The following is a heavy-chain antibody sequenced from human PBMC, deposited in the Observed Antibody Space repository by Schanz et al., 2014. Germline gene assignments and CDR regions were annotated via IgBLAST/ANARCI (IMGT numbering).Heavy chain of an antibody. D-gene: IGHD3-10*01. CDR1: GFAFSNYA. J-gene: IGHJ3*02. CDR2: ISGSGGST. Sequence: EVQLLESGGGLVKPGGSLRLSCLASGFAFSNYAMTWVRQAPGKGLEWVSAISGSGGSTYYADSVKGRFTISRDNSKNTLYLQMNSLRAEDTAVYYCAKGRFGELSAFDIWGQGTMVTVSS. CDR3: AKGRFGELSAFDI. V-gene: IGHV3-23*01.